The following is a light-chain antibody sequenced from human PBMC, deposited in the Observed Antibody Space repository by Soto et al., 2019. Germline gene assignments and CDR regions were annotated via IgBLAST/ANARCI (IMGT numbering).Light chain of an antibody. CDR1: QSVGSY. Sequence: TQSPATLSLSPGERATLSCRASQSVGSYLAWYQQKPGQAPRLLIYDASNRATGIPARFSGSGSGTDFTLTISSLEPEDFAVYYCQQRSNWPPWTFGQGTKVDIK. J-gene: IGKJ1*01. CDR2: DAS. CDR3: QQRSNWPPWT. V-gene: IGKV3-11*01.